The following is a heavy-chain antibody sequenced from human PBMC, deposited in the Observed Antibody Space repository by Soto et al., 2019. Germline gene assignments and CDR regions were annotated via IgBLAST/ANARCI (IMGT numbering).Heavy chain of an antibody. CDR3: AKGGYQLPTILLWFGELPIDY. V-gene: IGHV3-9*01. J-gene: IGHJ4*02. Sequence: EVQLVESGGGLVQPGRSLRLSCAASGFTFDDYAMHWVRQAPGKGLEWVSGISWNSGSIGYADSVKGRFTISRDNAKNSLYLQKNKLKAEDTALYYCAKGGYQLPTILLWFGELPIDYWGQGTLVTVSS. CDR1: GFTFDDYA. D-gene: IGHD3-10*01. CDR2: ISWNSGSI.